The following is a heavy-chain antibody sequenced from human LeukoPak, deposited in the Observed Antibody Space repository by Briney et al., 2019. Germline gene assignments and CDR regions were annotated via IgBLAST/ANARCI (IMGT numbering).Heavy chain of an antibody. CDR2: ISGSGGST. J-gene: IGHJ4*02. Sequence: PGGSLRLSCAASGFTFSSYAMSWVRQAPGKGLEWVSAISGSGGSTYYADSVKGRFTISRDNSKNTLYLQMNSLRAEDGAVYYCAKVRVDGSGWPNFDYWGQGTLVTVSS. CDR1: GFTFSSYA. CDR3: AKVRVDGSGWPNFDY. D-gene: IGHD6-19*01. V-gene: IGHV3-23*01.